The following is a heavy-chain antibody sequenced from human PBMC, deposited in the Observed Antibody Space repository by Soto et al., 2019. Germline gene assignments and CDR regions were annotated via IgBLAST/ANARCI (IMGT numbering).Heavy chain of an antibody. CDR3: ARAGQTLAATNWFGP. Sequence: QELLVESGGGVVQPGGTLRLSCDASVFFFKNYAMHWVRQSPGKGLAWVALISYDGHNKDYAESVKGRFTVSRDNSKNTLYLQMSSLRPEDTAVYFCARAGQTLAATNWFGPWGQGTLVTVSS. CDR2: ISYDGHNK. V-gene: IGHV3-30-3*01. J-gene: IGHJ5*02. CDR1: VFFFKNYA. D-gene: IGHD6-13*01.